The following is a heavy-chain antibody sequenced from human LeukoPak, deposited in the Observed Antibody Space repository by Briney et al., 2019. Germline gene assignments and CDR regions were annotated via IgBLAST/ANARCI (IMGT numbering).Heavy chain of an antibody. CDR1: GYIYTRYW. D-gene: IGHD4-17*01. CDR3: GRVRSGDYMGHEDAFDA. Sequence: GDSLKISCQASGYIYTRYWVGWVRQTPGKGLEWMGIIFPGDSQTKYSPSFQGQVTISVDKYINTAFLQWSSLRASDTAMYYCGRVRSGDYMGHEDAFDAWGQGTEVTVSS. J-gene: IGHJ3*01. V-gene: IGHV5-51*01. CDR2: IFPGDSQT.